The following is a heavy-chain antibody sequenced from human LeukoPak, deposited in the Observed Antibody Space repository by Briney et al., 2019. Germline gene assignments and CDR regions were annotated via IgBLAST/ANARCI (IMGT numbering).Heavy chain of an antibody. V-gene: IGHV3-66*01. J-gene: IGHJ6*02. Sequence: GGSLRLSCAASGFTVSSNYMSWVRQAPGKGLEWVSVIYSGGSTYYADSVKGRFTISRDNSKNTLYLQMNSLRAEDTAVYYCARDVPWGYYYYSMDVWGQGTTVTVSS. CDR2: IYSGGST. CDR3: ARDVPWGYYYYSMDV. D-gene: IGHD7-27*01. CDR1: GFTVSSNY.